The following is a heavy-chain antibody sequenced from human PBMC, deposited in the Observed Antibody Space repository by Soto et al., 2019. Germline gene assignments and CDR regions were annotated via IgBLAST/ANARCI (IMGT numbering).Heavy chain of an antibody. J-gene: IGHJ6*02. Sequence: ESGGGVVQPGRSLRLSCAASGFTFSSYAMHWVRQAPGKGLEWVAVISYDGSNKYYADSVKGRFTISRDNSKNTLYLQMNSLRAEDTAVYYCARDPVGATIARYYYYYGMDVWGQGTTVTVSS. V-gene: IGHV3-30-3*01. D-gene: IGHD1-26*01. CDR2: ISYDGSNK. CDR1: GFTFSSYA. CDR3: ARDPVGATIARYYYYYGMDV.